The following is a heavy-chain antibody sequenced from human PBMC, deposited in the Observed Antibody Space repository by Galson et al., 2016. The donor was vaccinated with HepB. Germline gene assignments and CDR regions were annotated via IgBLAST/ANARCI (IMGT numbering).Heavy chain of an antibody. J-gene: IGHJ6*02. CDR2: MSNNGNT. V-gene: IGHV4-59*13. Sequence: SETLSLTCTVSGGSIRLNFWSWVRQAPGKGLEWIGYMSNNGNTRYNPSLKSRVLISRDTSKNLFSLTLTSVTAADTAVYYCTRDVWYSARVVTGLQYGMDVWGQGTAVIVSS. D-gene: IGHD2-21*02. CDR3: TRDVWYSARVVTGLQYGMDV. CDR1: GGSIRLNF.